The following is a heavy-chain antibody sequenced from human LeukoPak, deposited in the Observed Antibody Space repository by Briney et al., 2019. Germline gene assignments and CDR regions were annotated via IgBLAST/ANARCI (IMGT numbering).Heavy chain of an antibody. Sequence: GGSLRLSCAASGFTFSSYAMSWVRQAPGEGLEWVSAISGSGGSTYYADSVKGRFTISRDNSKNTLYLQMNSLRAEDTAVYYCAKEGPIAAAGTESYYYGMDVWGQGTTVTVSS. D-gene: IGHD6-13*01. J-gene: IGHJ6*02. V-gene: IGHV3-23*01. CDR2: ISGSGGST. CDR1: GFTFSSYA. CDR3: AKEGPIAAAGTESYYYGMDV.